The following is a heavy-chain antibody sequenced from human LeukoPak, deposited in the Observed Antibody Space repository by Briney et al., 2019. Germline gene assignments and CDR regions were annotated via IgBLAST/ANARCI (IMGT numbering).Heavy chain of an antibody. CDR3: AREWGATVTVGPRDV. Sequence: SETLSLTCAVYGGSFSGYYWSWIRQPPGKGLEWIGEINHSGRTNYNPSLQSQVSISLDTSKNQFSLKLNSVTAADTAVYYCAREWGATVTVGPRDVWGKGTTVTVSS. CDR1: GGSFSGYY. J-gene: IGHJ6*04. D-gene: IGHD4-17*01. V-gene: IGHV4-34*01. CDR2: INHSGRT.